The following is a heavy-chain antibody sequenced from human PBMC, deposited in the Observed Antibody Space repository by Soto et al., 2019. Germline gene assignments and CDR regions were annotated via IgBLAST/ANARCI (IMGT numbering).Heavy chain of an antibody. Sequence: ASVKVSCKASGYTFTSYGTSWVRQAPGQGLEWMGWISAYNGNTNYAQKLQGRVTMTTDTSTSTAYMELRSLRSDDTAVYYCARGPGHIVVVTAIEFDYWGQGTLVTVSS. CDR3: ARGPGHIVVVTAIEFDY. V-gene: IGHV1-18*04. CDR2: ISAYNGNT. J-gene: IGHJ4*02. D-gene: IGHD2-21*02. CDR1: GYTFTSYG.